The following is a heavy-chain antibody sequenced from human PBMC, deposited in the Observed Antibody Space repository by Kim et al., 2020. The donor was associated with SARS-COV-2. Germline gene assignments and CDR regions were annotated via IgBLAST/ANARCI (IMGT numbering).Heavy chain of an antibody. Sequence: GNTKSSPKVQGRVTITWDTSATTAYMELSSLRSEDTAVYYCAGGGNRFQYWGQGTLVTVSS. J-gene: IGHJ4*02. CDR3: AGGGNRFQY. CDR2: GNT. D-gene: IGHD2-15*01. V-gene: IGHV1-3*01.